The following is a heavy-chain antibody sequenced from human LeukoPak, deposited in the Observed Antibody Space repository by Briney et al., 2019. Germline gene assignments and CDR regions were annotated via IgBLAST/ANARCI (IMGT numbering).Heavy chain of an antibody. CDR3: ARRRLGLDY. V-gene: IGHV3-23*01. CDR1: GFTFSLYA. D-gene: IGHD3-16*01. CDR2: IGNTGVYT. J-gene: IGHJ4*02. Sequence: PGGSLRLSCATSGFTFSLYALNWVRQAPGKGLEWVSGIGNTGVYTYYSDSVKGRFTISRDNSKNTLYLQMSSLRPEDTAIYYCARRRLGLDYWGQGTPVTVSS.